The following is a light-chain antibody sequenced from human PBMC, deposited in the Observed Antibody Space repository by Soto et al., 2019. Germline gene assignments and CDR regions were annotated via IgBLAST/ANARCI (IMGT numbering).Light chain of an antibody. CDR1: QSVSSNY. CDR2: GTS. J-gene: IGKJ2*01. V-gene: IGKV3-20*01. CDR3: QQYDSSLYT. Sequence: ETVLTQSPGTLSLSPGERATLSCRASQSVSSNYLAWYQQKPGQAPRLLIYGTSTRATGIPGRFSGSGSGTDFTLTISRLEPEDFAVYYCQQYDSSLYTFGQGTKLEIK.